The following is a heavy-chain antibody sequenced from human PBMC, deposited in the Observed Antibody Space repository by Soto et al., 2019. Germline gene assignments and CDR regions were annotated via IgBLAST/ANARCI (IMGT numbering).Heavy chain of an antibody. Sequence: ASETLSLTCTVSGGSISSYYWSWIRQPPGKGLEWIGYIYYSGSTNYNPSLKSRVTISVDTSKNQFSLKLSSVTAADTAVYYCARGHYDFWSGYYYYYYGMDVWGQGTTVTVSS. CDR3: ARGHYDFWSGYYYYYYGMDV. J-gene: IGHJ6*02. V-gene: IGHV4-59*01. D-gene: IGHD3-3*01. CDR1: GGSISSYY. CDR2: IYYSGST.